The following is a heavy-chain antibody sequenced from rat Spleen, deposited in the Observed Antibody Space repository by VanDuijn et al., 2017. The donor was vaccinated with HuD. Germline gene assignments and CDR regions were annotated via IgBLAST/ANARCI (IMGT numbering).Heavy chain of an antibody. V-gene: IGHV5-20*01. CDR1: GFTFSKFD. Sequence: EVQLVESGGGLVQPGRSLKLSCAASGFTFSKFDMAWVRQAPTKGLEWVASISYDGGSTYYRDSVKGRFTISRDNAKSTLYLQMDSLRSEDTATYYCTTDYYALDYWGQGVMVTVSS. J-gene: IGHJ2*01. CDR2: ISYDGGST. CDR3: TTDYYALDY. D-gene: IGHD1-12*01.